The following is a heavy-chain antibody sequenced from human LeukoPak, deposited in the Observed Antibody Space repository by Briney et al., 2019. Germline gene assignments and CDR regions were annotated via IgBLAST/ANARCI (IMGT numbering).Heavy chain of an antibody. CDR1: GYTFTGYY. D-gene: IGHD3-10*01. Sequence: ASVKVSCKASGYTFTGYYMHWVRQAPGQGLEWMGWINPNSGGTNYAQKFQGRVTMTRDTSISTAYMELSRLRSDDTAVYYCASSLSGSYSLPGYWGQGTLVTVSS. J-gene: IGHJ4*02. CDR3: ASSLSGSYSLPGY. CDR2: INPNSGGT. V-gene: IGHV1-2*02.